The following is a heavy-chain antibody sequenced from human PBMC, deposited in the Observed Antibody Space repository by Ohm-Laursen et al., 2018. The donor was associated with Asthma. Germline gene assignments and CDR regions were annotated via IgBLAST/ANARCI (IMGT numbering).Heavy chain of an antibody. CDR3: ARSIGWYSLDL. CDR1: GGYIYNHW. J-gene: IGHJ4*02. D-gene: IGHD6-19*01. CDR2: ISHSGSA. Sequence: SVTLSLTCALSGGYIYNHWWSWVRQPPGKGRVWIAEISHSGSASFNPSLTGRVTISIDKAKTHFSLELTSVTAADTAVYYCARSIGWYSLDLWGQGTLVTVSS. V-gene: IGHV4-4*02.